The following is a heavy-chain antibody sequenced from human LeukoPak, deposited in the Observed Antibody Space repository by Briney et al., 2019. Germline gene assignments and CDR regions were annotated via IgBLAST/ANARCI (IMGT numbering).Heavy chain of an antibody. CDR1: GYTFTGYY. V-gene: IGHV1-2*02. D-gene: IGHD3-22*01. Sequence: ASVKVSCKASGYTFTGYYMHWVRQAPGQGLEWMGWINPNSGGTNYAQKFQGRVTMTRDTSISTAYMELSRLRSDDTAVCYCARDLRSTYYYDSSGYCYHPFDYWGQGTLVTVSS. J-gene: IGHJ4*02. CDR3: ARDLRSTYYYDSSGYCYHPFDY. CDR2: INPNSGGT.